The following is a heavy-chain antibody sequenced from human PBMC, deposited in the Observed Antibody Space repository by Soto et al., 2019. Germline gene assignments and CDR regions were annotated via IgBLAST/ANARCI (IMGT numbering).Heavy chain of an antibody. CDR1: GFTFSSYE. V-gene: IGHV3-48*03. CDR3: ARGGPGELQPLFDY. Sequence: GESLKISCAASGFTFSSYEMNWVRQAPGKGLEWVSYISSSGSTIYYADSVKGRFTISRDNAKNSLYLQMNSLRAEDTAVYYCARGGPGELQPLFDYWGQGTLVTVSS. J-gene: IGHJ4*02. D-gene: IGHD1-26*01. CDR2: ISSSGSTI.